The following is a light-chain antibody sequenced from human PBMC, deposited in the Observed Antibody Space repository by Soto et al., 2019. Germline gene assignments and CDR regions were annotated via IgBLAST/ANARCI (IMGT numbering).Light chain of an antibody. J-gene: IGKJ1*01. V-gene: IGKV3-15*01. CDR1: QSVSSN. CDR2: GAS. Sequence: ERVMTQSPATLSVSPGERATLSCRASQSVSSNLAWYQQKPGQAPRLLIYGASTRATGIPARFSGSESGTEFTLTISSLQSEDFAVYYCQQYNDWPTWTFGQGTKVDIK. CDR3: QQYNDWPTWT.